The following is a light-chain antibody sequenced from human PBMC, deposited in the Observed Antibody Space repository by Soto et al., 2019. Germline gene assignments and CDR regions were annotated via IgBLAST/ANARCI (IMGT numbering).Light chain of an antibody. V-gene: IGLV2-23*02. J-gene: IGLJ1*01. CDR1: SSDVGSYNL. Sequence: QSALTQPASVSGSPGQSITISCTGTSSDVGSYNLVSWYQQHPSKVPKLMIFEVSKRPSGVSNRFSGSKSGDTASLTISGLQAEDEADYYCCSYAGSSTFYVFGTGTKVT. CDR3: CSYAGSSTFYV. CDR2: EVS.